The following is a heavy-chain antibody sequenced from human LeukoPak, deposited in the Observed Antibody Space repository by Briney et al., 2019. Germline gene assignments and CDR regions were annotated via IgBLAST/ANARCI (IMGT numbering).Heavy chain of an antibody. J-gene: IGHJ4*02. CDR1: GFTFSSYA. D-gene: IGHD3-9*01. Sequence: GRSLRLSCAASGFTFSSYAMHWARQAPGKGLEWVAVISYDGSNKYYADSVKGRFTISRDNSKNTLYLQMNSLRAEDTAVYYCARVKAGVPYDILTGYVDYWGQGTLVTVSS. V-gene: IGHV3-30-3*01. CDR3: ARVKAGVPYDILTGYVDY. CDR2: ISYDGSNK.